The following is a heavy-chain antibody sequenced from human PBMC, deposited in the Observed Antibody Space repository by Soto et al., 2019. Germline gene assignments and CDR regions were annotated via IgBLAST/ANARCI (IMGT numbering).Heavy chain of an antibody. V-gene: IGHV4-30-4*01. CDR2: IYYSGST. Sequence: KTSETLSLTCTVSGGSISSGDYYWSWIRQPPRKGLEWIGYIYYSGSTYYNPSLKSRVTISVDTSKNQFSLKLSSVTAADTAVYYCARVGRITIFGVVTPDYFDYWGQGTLVTVSS. D-gene: IGHD3-3*01. CDR3: ARVGRITIFGVVTPDYFDY. CDR1: GGSISSGDYY. J-gene: IGHJ4*02.